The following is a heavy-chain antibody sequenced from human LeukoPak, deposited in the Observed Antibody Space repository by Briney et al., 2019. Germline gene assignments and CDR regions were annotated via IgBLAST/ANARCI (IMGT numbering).Heavy chain of an antibody. CDR3: AREPGTTLLTRLYL. CDR2: ISGTGERT. Sequence: TGGSLRLSCAASGFTFSSYAMSWVRQAPGKGLEWVSGISGTGERTSYADSVKGRFAISRDNSQNTLYLQMDSLRAEDTAVYYCAREPGTTLLTRLYLWGQGTLVTVSS. J-gene: IGHJ4*02. D-gene: IGHD3-10*01. V-gene: IGHV3-23*01. CDR1: GFTFSSYA.